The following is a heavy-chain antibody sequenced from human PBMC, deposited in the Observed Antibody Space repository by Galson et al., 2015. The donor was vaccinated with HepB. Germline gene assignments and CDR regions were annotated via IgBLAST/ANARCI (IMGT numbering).Heavy chain of an antibody. Sequence: TLSLTCTVSGGSISSGSYYWSWIRQPAGKGLEWIGRIYTSGSTNYNPSLKSRVTMSVDTSKNQFSLKLSSVTAADTAVYYCAREGRRKGSSCGHDYWGQGTLVTVSS. CDR2: IYTSGST. V-gene: IGHV4-61*02. CDR1: GGSISSGSYY. CDR3: AREGRRKGSSCGHDY. J-gene: IGHJ4*02. D-gene: IGHD6-13*01.